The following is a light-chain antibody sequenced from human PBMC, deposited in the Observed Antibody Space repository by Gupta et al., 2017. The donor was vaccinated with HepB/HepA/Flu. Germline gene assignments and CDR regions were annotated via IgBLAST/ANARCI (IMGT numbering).Light chain of an antibody. Sequence: DIQMTQSPSSLSASVGDRVTITCRASQSSSNYLNWYRQKSGKAPKLLIYAASSLQSGVPSRFSGSGSGTDFTLTISSLQPEDFATYYCQQSDSTPRTFGQGTKVEIK. CDR1: QSSSNY. V-gene: IGKV1-39*01. J-gene: IGKJ1*01. CDR3: QQSDSTPRT. CDR2: AAS.